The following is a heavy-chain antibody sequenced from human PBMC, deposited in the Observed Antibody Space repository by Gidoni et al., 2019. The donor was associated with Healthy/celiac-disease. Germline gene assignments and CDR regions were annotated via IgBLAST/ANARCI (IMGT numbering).Heavy chain of an antibody. CDR1: GGSISSGGYY. J-gene: IGHJ6*02. D-gene: IGHD3-9*01. Sequence: QVQLQESGPGLVKPSQTLSLTCTVSGGSISSGGYYWSWIRQHPGKGLEWIGYIYYSGSTYYNPSLKSRVTISVDTSKNQFSLKLSSVTAADTAVYYCARDVDFDPMGYGMDVWGQGTTVTVSS. CDR3: ARDVDFDPMGYGMDV. V-gene: IGHV4-31*03. CDR2: IYYSGST.